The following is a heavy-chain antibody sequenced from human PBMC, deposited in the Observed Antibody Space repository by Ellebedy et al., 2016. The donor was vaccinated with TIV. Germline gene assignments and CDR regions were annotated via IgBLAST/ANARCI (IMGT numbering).Heavy chain of an antibody. Sequence: GESLKISCATSGFTFTYTWMHWIRQAPGKGLEWVSRISRDGDIRGYAEFAKGRFTVSRDNTKKTLYLQMSGLRADDSAVYYCATEEGGSYDSWGQGTRVSVSS. V-gene: IGHV3-74*01. CDR1: GFTFTYTW. D-gene: IGHD1-26*01. CDR3: ATEEGGSYDS. CDR2: ISRDGDIR. J-gene: IGHJ4*02.